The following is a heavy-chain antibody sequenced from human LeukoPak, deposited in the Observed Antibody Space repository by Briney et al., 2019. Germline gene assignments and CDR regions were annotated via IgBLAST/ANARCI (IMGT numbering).Heavy chain of an antibody. CDR3: ARDRSGSYGY. J-gene: IGHJ4*02. Sequence: GGSLRLSSAPSVFTFSSYIMNWVRQAPGKGLEWVSSISSSSSYIYYADSVKGRFTISRDNAKNSLYLQMNRLRAEETAVYYCARDRSGSYGYWGQGTLVTVSS. CDR1: VFTFSSYI. D-gene: IGHD1-26*01. V-gene: IGHV3-21*01. CDR2: ISSSSSYI.